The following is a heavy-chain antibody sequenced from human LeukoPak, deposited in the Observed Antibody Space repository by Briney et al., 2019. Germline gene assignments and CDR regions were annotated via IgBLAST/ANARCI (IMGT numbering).Heavy chain of an antibody. CDR2: IYHSGST. CDR1: GGSISSSNW. J-gene: IGHJ4*02. V-gene: IGHV4-4*02. Sequence: ASGTLSLTCAVSGGSISSSNWWSWVRQPPGKGLEWIGEIYHSGSTNYNPSLKSRVTISVDTSKNQFSLKLSSVTAADTAVYYCARSWTMVRGVIRYWGQGTLVTVSS. D-gene: IGHD3-10*01. CDR3: ARSWTMVRGVIRY.